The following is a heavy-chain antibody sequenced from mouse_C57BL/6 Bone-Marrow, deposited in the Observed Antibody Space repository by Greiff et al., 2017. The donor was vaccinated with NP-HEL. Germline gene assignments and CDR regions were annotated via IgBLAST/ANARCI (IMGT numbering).Heavy chain of an antibody. Sequence: EVKVEESGGGLVKPGGSLKLSCAASGFTFSDYGMHWVRQAPEKGLEWVAYISSGSSTIYYADTVKGRFTISRDNAKNTLFLQMTSLRSEDTAMYYCARRVYYGSSHYAMDYWGQGTSVTVSS. V-gene: IGHV5-17*01. CDR3: ARRVYYGSSHYAMDY. J-gene: IGHJ4*01. CDR2: ISSGSSTI. D-gene: IGHD1-1*01. CDR1: GFTFSDYG.